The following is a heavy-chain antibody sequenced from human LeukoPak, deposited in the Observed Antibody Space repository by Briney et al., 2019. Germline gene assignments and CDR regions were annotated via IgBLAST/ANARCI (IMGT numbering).Heavy chain of an antibody. CDR3: ARVSGGSLITSIRFDY. CDR2: INPSGGST. V-gene: IGHV1-46*01. Sequence: GASVKVSCKASGYTFTSYYMHWVRQAPGQGLEWMGIINPSGGSTSYAQKCQGRVTMTRDTSTSTVYMELSSLRSEDTAVYYCARVSGGSLITSIRFDYWGQGTLVTVSS. CDR1: GYTFTSYY. D-gene: IGHD2-15*01. J-gene: IGHJ4*02.